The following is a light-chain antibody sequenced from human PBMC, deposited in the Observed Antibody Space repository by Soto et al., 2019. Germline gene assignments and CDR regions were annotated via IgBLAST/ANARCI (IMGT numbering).Light chain of an antibody. CDR2: GTS. V-gene: IGKV3-15*01. J-gene: IGKJ1*01. CDR1: QSVNSN. Sequence: EIVMTQSPATLSVSPGGRATLSCRASQSVNSNLAWYQQKAAQAPRLLIYGTSTRATGIPARFSGSGSGTDFTLTISGLQPEDFATYYCQQSYSTPRTFGQGTKVDIK. CDR3: QQSYSTPRT.